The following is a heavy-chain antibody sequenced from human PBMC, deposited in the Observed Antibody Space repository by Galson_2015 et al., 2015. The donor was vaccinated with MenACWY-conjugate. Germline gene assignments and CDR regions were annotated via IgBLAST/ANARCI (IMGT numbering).Heavy chain of an antibody. D-gene: IGHD3-3*01. CDR3: TTAWSTIFGVVTHDY. V-gene: IGHV3-15*01. J-gene: IGHJ4*02. CDR2: IKSKTDGGTT. Sequence: SLRLSCAASGFTFSNAWMSWVRQAPGKGLEWAGRIKSKTDGGTTDYAAPVKGRFTISRDDSKNTLYLQMNNLKTEDTAVYYCTTAWSTIFGVVTHDYWGQGTLVTVSS. CDR1: GFTFSNAW.